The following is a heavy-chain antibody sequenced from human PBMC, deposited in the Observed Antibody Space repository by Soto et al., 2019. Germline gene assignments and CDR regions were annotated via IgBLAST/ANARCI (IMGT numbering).Heavy chain of an antibody. V-gene: IGHV5-51*01. J-gene: IGHJ6*02. Sequence: GESLKISCKGSGYSFTSYWIGWVRQMPGKGLEWMGIIYPGDSDTRYSPSFQGQVTISADKSISTAYLQWSSLKASDTAMYYCARAGHYDILTGYPYGMDVWGQGTTVTVSS. CDR1: GYSFTSYW. CDR2: IYPGDSDT. CDR3: ARAGHYDILTGYPYGMDV. D-gene: IGHD3-9*01.